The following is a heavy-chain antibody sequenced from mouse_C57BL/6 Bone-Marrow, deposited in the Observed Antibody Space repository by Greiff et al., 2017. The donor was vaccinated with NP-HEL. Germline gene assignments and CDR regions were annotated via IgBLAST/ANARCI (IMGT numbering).Heavy chain of an antibody. CDR1: GYTFTDYE. Sequence: QVQLQQSGAELVRPGASVTLSCKASGYTFTDYEMHWVKQTPVHGLEWIGAIDPETGGTAYNQKFKGKAILTADKSSSTAYMELRSLTSEDSAVYYCTRWASYDYDWYFDVWGTGTTVTVSS. J-gene: IGHJ1*03. CDR3: TRWASYDYDWYFDV. CDR2: IDPETGGT. V-gene: IGHV1-15*01. D-gene: IGHD2-4*01.